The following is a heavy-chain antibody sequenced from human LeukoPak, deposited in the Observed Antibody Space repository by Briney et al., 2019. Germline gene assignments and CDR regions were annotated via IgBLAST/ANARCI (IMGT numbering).Heavy chain of an antibody. J-gene: IGHJ4*02. CDR2: MNPNSGNT. CDR3: ARGYCTSTSCHFDY. CDR1: GYTFTTYD. D-gene: IGHD2-2*01. V-gene: IGHV1-8*03. Sequence: GASVKVSCKASGYTFTTYDINWVRQATGQGLEWMGWMNPNSGNTGYAQKFQGRVTITRNTSISTAYLELSSLRSEDTAVYYCARGYCTSTSCHFDYWGQGTLVNVFS.